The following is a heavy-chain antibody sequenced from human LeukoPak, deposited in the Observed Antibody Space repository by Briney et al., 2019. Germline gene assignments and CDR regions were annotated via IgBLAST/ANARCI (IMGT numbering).Heavy chain of an antibody. Sequence: SGTLSLTCTVSGDSINSLDLWSWVRQPPGKGLEWIGEMYLSGTTHSNPSVKSRVTISIDKSKNQFFLNLSSVTAADTAVYYCAGPVGRYSSGLYYYYFDYWGQGTLVTVSS. J-gene: IGHJ4*02. CDR2: MYLSGTT. CDR1: GDSINSLDL. CDR3: AGPVGRYSSGLYYYYFDY. V-gene: IGHV4-4*02. D-gene: IGHD3-22*01.